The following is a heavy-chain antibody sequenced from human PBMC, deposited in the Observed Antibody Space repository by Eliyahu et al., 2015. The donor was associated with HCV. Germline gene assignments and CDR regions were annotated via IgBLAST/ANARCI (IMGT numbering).Heavy chain of an antibody. Sequence: QVQLVQSGAEVKKPGASVKVSCKASGYSFTSYDFSWVRQAPGQGLEWLGWISPYNAKTNYAQKVQGRVTMTTDTSTSTAYMELRSLRSDDTAVYYCARDKSIFGVVMSDYWGQGSLVTVSS. CDR2: ISPYNAKT. CDR3: ARDKSIFGVVMSDY. D-gene: IGHD3-3*01. J-gene: IGHJ4*02. CDR1: GYSFTSYD. V-gene: IGHV1-18*01.